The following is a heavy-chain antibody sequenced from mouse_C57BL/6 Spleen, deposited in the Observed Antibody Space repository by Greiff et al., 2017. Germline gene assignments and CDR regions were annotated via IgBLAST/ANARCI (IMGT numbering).Heavy chain of an antibody. CDR2: IHPNSGST. V-gene: IGHV1-64*01. CDR3: ALDSSGYGFAY. Sequence: VQLQQPGAELVKPGASVKLSCKASGYTFTSYWMHWVKQRPGQGLEWIGMIHPNSGSTNYNEKFKSKATLTVDKSSSTAYMQLSSLTSEDSAVYYCALDSSGYGFAYWGQGTLVTVSA. J-gene: IGHJ3*01. CDR1: GYTFTSYW. D-gene: IGHD3-2*02.